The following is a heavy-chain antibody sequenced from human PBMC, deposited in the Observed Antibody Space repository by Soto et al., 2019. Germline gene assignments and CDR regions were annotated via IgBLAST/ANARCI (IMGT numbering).Heavy chain of an antibody. Sequence: GGSLRFSCAASGFTFSSYAMHWVRQAPGKGPEWVAVISYDGSNKYYADSVKGRFTISRDNSKNTLYLQMNSLRAEDTAVYYCAREGVTGTLYYYYGMDVWGQGTTVTVSS. CDR3: AREGVTGTLYYYYGMDV. CDR1: GFTFSSYA. V-gene: IGHV3-30-3*01. J-gene: IGHJ6*02. D-gene: IGHD1-7*01. CDR2: ISYDGSNK.